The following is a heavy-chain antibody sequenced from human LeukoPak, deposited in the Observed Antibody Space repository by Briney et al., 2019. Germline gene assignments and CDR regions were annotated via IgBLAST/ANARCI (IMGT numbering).Heavy chain of an antibody. Sequence: NPSETLSLTCAVYGGSFSGYYWSWIRQPPGKGLEWIGEINHSGSTNYNPSLKSRVTISVDTFKNQFSLKLSSVTAADTAVYYCARGRGYCSSTSCPGTFFFDYWGQGTLVTVSS. CDR3: ARGRGYCSSTSCPGTFFFDY. J-gene: IGHJ4*02. CDR1: GGSFSGYY. D-gene: IGHD2-2*01. V-gene: IGHV4-34*01. CDR2: INHSGST.